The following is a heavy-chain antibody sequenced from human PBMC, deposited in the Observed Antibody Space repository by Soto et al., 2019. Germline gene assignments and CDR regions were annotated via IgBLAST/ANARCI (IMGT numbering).Heavy chain of an antibody. D-gene: IGHD3-22*01. CDR2: TSFSGYT. CDR3: VRGGNPYHYATSGPGTFDK. CDR1: GDSVSGGDSY. J-gene: IGHJ4*02. Sequence: QVQLQESGPGLVKPSQTLSLTCTVSGDSVSGGDSYWSWIRQPPGKALEWIGYTSFSGYTSYTPSLKSRVTISVDMSNSQFSLRLTSVTAADTAIYYCVRGGNPYHYATSGPGTFDKWGQGTLVSVSS. V-gene: IGHV4-30-4*01.